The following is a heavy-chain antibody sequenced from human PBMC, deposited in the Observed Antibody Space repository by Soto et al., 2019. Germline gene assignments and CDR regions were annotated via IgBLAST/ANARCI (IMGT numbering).Heavy chain of an antibody. CDR3: ARQAARNYIDS. V-gene: IGHV3-11*01. Sequence: GGSLRLSCVASGFTFSYYSMSWIRQAPGKGLEWLAFIDSRGRTLSYADSVRGRFTISRDNAENSVYLQMDSLRADNTAVYYCARQAARNYIDSWGQGNSVTVS. CDR1: GFTFSYYS. CDR2: IDSRGRTL. D-gene: IGHD4-4*01. J-gene: IGHJ4*02.